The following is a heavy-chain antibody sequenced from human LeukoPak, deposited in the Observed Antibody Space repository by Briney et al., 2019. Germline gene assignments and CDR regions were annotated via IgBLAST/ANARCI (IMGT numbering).Heavy chain of an antibody. D-gene: IGHD6-13*01. Sequence: ASVKVSCKASGGTFSSYTISWVRQAPGQGLEWMGMIIPILGIANYAQKFQGRVTITADKSTSTAYMELSSLRSEDTAVYYCARDKFGSSSWSYYFDYWGQGTLVTVSS. CDR1: GGTFSSYT. J-gene: IGHJ4*02. V-gene: IGHV1-69*04. CDR3: ARDKFGSSSWSYYFDY. CDR2: IIPILGIA.